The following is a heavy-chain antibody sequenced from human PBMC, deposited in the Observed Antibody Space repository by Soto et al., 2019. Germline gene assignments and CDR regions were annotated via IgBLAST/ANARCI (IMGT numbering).Heavy chain of an antibody. V-gene: IGHV5-51*01. Sequence: GESRKISCKGSGYSFTSYWIGWVRQMPGKGLEWMGIIYPGDSDTRYSPSFQGQVTISADKSISTAYLQWSSLKASDTAMYYCARLNYDILTGYYTNWFDPWGQGTLVTVSS. CDR2: IYPGDSDT. D-gene: IGHD3-9*01. CDR1: GYSFTSYW. CDR3: ARLNYDILTGYYTNWFDP. J-gene: IGHJ5*02.